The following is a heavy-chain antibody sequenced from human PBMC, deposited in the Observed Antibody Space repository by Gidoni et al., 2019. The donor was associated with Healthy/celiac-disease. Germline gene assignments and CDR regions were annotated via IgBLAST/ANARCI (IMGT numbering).Heavy chain of an antibody. CDR3: ARDTETTVTTSLDFHYFDY. J-gene: IGHJ4*02. Sequence: EVQLVESGGGLVQPGGSLRLSCAASGFPFSSYSMNWVRQAPGKGLEWVSYISSSSSTIYYADSVKGRFTISRDNAKNSLYLQMNSLRDEDTAVYYCARDTETTVTTSLDFHYFDYWGQGTLVTVSS. D-gene: IGHD4-17*01. CDR2: ISSSSSTI. V-gene: IGHV3-48*02. CDR1: GFPFSSYS.